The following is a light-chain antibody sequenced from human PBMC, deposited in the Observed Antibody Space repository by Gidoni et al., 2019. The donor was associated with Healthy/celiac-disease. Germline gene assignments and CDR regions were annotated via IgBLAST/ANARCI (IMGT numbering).Light chain of an antibody. Sequence: SYELTQPPSVSVSPGQTARITCSGDALPKKYAYWYQHKRGQAPVLLIYKDSERPSGIPERFSGSSSGTTVTLTISGVQAEDEADYYCQSADSSGTYRVFGGGTRLTVL. J-gene: IGLJ2*01. CDR1: ALPKKY. V-gene: IGLV3-25*03. CDR3: QSADSSGTYRV. CDR2: KDS.